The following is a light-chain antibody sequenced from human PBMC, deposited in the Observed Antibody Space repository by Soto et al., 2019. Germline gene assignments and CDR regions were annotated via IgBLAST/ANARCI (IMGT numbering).Light chain of an antibody. Sequence: DIQMTQSPSTLSASVGDRVTITCRASQSISSWLAWYQQKPGTAPKLLIYDASSLESGVPSRFSGSGSGTEVTLTISCLQPDDFTSYYCHQYNSYSSTFGQGTKLEIK. CDR2: DAS. V-gene: IGKV1-5*01. CDR1: QSISSW. CDR3: HQYNSYSST. J-gene: IGKJ2*01.